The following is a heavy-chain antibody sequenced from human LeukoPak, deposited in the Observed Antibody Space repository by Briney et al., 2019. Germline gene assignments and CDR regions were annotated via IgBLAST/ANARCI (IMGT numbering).Heavy chain of an antibody. J-gene: IGHJ3*02. D-gene: IGHD1-26*01. CDR2: TWYDGSYK. V-gene: IGHV3-30*02. CDR1: GFPFSSYG. Sequence: GGSLRLSCAASGFPFSSYGMHWVRQAPGKGLEWVAVTWYDGSYKWYADSVRGRFTISRDNSKNTLYLQMNSVRAEDTAVYYCAGYYGGAFDIWGQGTMVTVSS. CDR3: AGYYGGAFDI.